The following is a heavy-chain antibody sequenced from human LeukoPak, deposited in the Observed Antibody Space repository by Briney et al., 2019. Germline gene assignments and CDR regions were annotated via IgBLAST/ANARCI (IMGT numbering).Heavy chain of an antibody. CDR2: INPSGGST. D-gene: IGHD1-26*01. CDR3: ARKLGRDYMDV. CDR1: GYTFTSYY. V-gene: IGHV1-46*01. J-gene: IGHJ6*03. Sequence: ASVTVSCKASGYTFTSYYMHWVRQAPGQGLEWMGIINPSGGSTSYAQKFQGRVTMTRDTSTSTVYMELSSLRSEDTAVYYCARKLGRDYMDVWGKGTTVTVSS.